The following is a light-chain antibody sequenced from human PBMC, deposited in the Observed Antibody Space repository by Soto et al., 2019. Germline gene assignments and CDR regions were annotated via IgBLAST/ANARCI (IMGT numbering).Light chain of an antibody. CDR3: QQYNDWPPWT. V-gene: IGKV3-15*01. CDR2: GAS. Sequence: EIVMTQSPATLFVSTGERATLSCRASQSVSSNLAWYQQKPGQAPRLLIYGASTRATGIPARFSGSGSGTEFTLTISSLQSEDFAVYYCQQYNDWPPWTFGQGTKV. CDR1: QSVSSN. J-gene: IGKJ1*01.